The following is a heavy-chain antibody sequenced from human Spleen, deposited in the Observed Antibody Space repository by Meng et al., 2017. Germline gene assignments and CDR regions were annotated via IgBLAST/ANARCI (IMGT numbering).Heavy chain of an antibody. CDR3: AREGPDSSGSPLDY. V-gene: IGHV1-2*06. J-gene: IGHJ4*02. CDR2: INPKSGDT. CDR1: GYTFPDYW. Sequence: ASVKVSCKASGYTFPDYWLHWVRRAPGQGLEWMGRINPKSGDTHYAQKFQARVTMTGDTSISTAYMELSGLRSDDTAVYYCAREGPDSSGSPLDYWGQGTLVTVSS. D-gene: IGHD6-19*01.